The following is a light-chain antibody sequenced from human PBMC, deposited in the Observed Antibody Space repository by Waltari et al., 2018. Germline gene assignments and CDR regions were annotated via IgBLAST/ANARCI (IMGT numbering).Light chain of an antibody. CDR1: QSVLYSSNNKND. CDR2: WAS. V-gene: IGKV4-1*01. Sequence: DIVMTQSPDSLAVSLCERATINCKSSQSVLYSSNNKNDLAWYQQKPGQPPKLLIYWASTRESGVPDRFSGSGSGTDFTLTISSLQAEDVAVYYCQQYYSTPYTFGQWTKLEIK. J-gene: IGKJ2*01. CDR3: QQYYSTPYT.